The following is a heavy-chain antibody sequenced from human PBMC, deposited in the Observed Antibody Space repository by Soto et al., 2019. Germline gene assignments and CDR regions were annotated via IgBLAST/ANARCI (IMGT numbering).Heavy chain of an antibody. V-gene: IGHV3-21*04. CDR1: GFPFSSYN. D-gene: IGHD5-12*01. CDR3: SKGRPRYSGRDTDFDA. J-gene: IGHJ4*02. Sequence: DVQLVESGGGLVKPGGSLRLSCAASGFPFSSYNINWVRQAPGKGLEWVSSIGASDNIYYADSVRGRFTISRDNAKNSLFLQMNSLRPEDTGLYFCSKGRPRYSGRDTDFDAWGQGTPVTVSS. CDR2: IGASDNI.